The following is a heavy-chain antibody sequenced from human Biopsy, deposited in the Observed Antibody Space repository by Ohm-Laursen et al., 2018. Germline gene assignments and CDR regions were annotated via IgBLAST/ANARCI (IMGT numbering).Heavy chain of an antibody. J-gene: IGHJ4*02. CDR1: GFDFGSIG. D-gene: IGHD2-15*01. CDR2: IAYYGTKT. CDR3: AKDLYKGYVQPPLLIDD. V-gene: IGHV3-30*18. Sequence: SLRLSCAASGFDFGSIGMHWVRQAPGTGLLWVVIIAYYGTKTYDADSVKGRFFISRDNSKSTLYLQMNSLRAEDTGVYFCAKDLYKGYVQPPLLIDDWGQGTLVSVSS.